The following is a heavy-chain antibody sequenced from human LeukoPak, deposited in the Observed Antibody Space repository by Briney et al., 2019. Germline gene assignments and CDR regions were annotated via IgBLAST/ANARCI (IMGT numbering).Heavy chain of an antibody. D-gene: IGHD5-24*01. CDR3: ARGSRDGYNAKTYYYYYMDV. J-gene: IGHJ6*03. V-gene: IGHV1-8*01. Sequence: AASVKVSCKASGYTFTSYDINWVRQATGQGPEWMGWMNPNSGNTGYAQKFQGRVTMTRNTSISTAYMELSSLRSEDTAVYYCARGSRDGYNAKTYYYYYMDVWGKGTTVTVSS. CDR2: MNPNSGNT. CDR1: GYTFTSYD.